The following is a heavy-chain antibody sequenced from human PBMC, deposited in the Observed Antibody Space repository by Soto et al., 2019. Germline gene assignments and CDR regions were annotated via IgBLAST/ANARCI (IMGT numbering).Heavy chain of an antibody. D-gene: IGHD6-13*01. J-gene: IGHJ6*02. CDR2: IYHSGST. V-gene: IGHV4-39*07. CDR3: AKSYSSSWPEGSGYYYYGMDV. Sequence: PSETLSLTCTVSGDSISSSSYYWGWIRQPPGKGLEWIGSIYHSGSTNYNPSLKSRVTISVDKSKNQFSLKLSSVTAADTAVYYCAKSYSSSWPEGSGYYYYGMDVWGQGTTVTVSS. CDR1: GDSISSSSYY.